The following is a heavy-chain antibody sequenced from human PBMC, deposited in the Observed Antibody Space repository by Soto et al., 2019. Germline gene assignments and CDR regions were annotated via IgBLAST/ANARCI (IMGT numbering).Heavy chain of an antibody. V-gene: IGHV5-51*01. D-gene: IGHD3-3*01. CDR2: IYPGDSDT. Sequence: GESLKISCKGSGYSFTSYWIGWVRQMPGKGLEWMGIIYPGDSDTRYSPSFQGQVTISADKSISTAYLQWRSLKASDTAMYYCARLFSGPWRGFYSYFGMDVWAKGTTVT. CDR1: GYSFTSYW. CDR3: ARLFSGPWRGFYSYFGMDV. J-gene: IGHJ6*04.